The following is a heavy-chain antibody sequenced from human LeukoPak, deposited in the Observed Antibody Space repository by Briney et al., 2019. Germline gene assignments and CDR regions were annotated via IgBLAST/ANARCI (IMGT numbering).Heavy chain of an antibody. Sequence: PSETLSLTCAVYGESFIDYYWNWIRQPPGKGLEWIGEINHSGSTYYNPSLKSRVTISVDTSKNQFSLKLSSVTAADTAVYYCARGGRRVDTAMVPPNYYYYYMDVWGKGTTVTISS. D-gene: IGHD5-18*01. J-gene: IGHJ6*03. CDR3: ARGGRRVDTAMVPPNYYYYYMDV. CDR1: GESFIDYY. CDR2: INHSGST. V-gene: IGHV4-34*01.